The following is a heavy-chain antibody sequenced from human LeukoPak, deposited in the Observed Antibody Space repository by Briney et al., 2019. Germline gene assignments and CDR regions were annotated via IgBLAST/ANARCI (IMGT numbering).Heavy chain of an antibody. CDR3: ARGPDSSSSNWFDP. V-gene: IGHV4-31*03. D-gene: IGHD6-6*01. CDR2: IYYRGST. J-gene: IGHJ5*02. Sequence: PSQTLSLTCTVSGGSISSGGYYWSWIRQHPGKGLEWIGYIYYRGSTYYNPSLKSRVTISVDTSKNQFSLKLSSVTAADTAVYYCARGPDSSSSNWFDPWGQGTLVTVSS. CDR1: GGSISSGGYY.